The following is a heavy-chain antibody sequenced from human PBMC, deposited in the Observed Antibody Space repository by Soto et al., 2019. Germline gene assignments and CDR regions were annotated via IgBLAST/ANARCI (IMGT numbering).Heavy chain of an antibody. CDR2: ISGSGGSI. D-gene: IGHD6-19*01. Sequence: GGSLRLSCAASGFTFSSYAMSWVRQAPGKGLEWVSAISGSGGSIYYADSVKGRFTISRDNSKNTLYLQMNSLRAEDTAVYYCARDSSGWYLYYYYGMDVWGQGTTVTVSS. J-gene: IGHJ6*02. CDR3: ARDSSGWYLYYYYGMDV. V-gene: IGHV3-23*01. CDR1: GFTFSSYA.